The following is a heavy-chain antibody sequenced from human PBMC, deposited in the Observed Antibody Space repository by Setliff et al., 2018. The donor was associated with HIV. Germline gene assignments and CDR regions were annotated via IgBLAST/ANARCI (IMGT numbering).Heavy chain of an antibody. Sequence: SETLSLTCSVSGGSINTSSYYWAWVRQPPGNELEWIGSIYHDGTTHYRSSLRSRAAISIDTSKSQISLKVRSVTAADTDVYFCAGHPVTSGWLSLNWFDPWGQGILVTVSS. D-gene: IGHD6-19*01. CDR3: AGHPVTSGWLSLNWFDP. CDR2: IYHDGTT. J-gene: IGHJ5*01. CDR1: GGSINTSSYY. V-gene: IGHV4-39*07.